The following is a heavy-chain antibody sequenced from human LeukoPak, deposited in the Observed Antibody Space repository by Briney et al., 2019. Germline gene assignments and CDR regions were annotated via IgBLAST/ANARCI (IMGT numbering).Heavy chain of an antibody. V-gene: IGHV3-13*04. CDR3: SRVGSSGWPNYFDS. J-gene: IGHJ4*02. Sequence: GGSLRLSCAASGFTFSSYDMHWVRQATGKGLEWVSVIGTSGDTYYAGSVKGRITISRGNAKHSLYLQMNSLTAGDTAVYFCSRVGSSGWPNYFDSWGQGTLVTVSS. D-gene: IGHD6-19*01. CDR1: GFTFSSYD. CDR2: IGTSGDT.